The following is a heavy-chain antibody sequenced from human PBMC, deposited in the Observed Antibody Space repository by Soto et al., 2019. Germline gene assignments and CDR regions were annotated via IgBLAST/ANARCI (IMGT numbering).Heavy chain of an antibody. Sequence: PSETLSLTCTVSGGSMSSDDYYWSWIRQLPGKGLEWIGYIYHSGSTDYNPSLKSRVTISVDTSKNQFSLRLSSVTAADTAVYLCARLEGLATISYYFDFWGPGALVTVSS. V-gene: IGHV4-30-4*01. D-gene: IGHD3-9*01. CDR3: ARLEGLATISYYFDF. CDR1: GGSMSSDDYY. CDR2: IYHSGST. J-gene: IGHJ4*02.